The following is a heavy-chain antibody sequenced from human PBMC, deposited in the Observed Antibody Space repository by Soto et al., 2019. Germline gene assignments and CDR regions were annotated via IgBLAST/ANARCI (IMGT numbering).Heavy chain of an antibody. V-gene: IGHV4-39*01. Sequence: QLQLQESGPGLVKPSETLSLTCTVSGGSISISDFYWGWLRQTPGKGLEFIGSMYYSGTTYYNPSLKSRVTISVDTSKNQFTLKLISVTAADTAVYYCAVVDSTGNWFDPWGEGALVTVSS. CDR3: AVVDSTGNWFDP. D-gene: IGHD6-25*01. CDR2: MYYSGTT. CDR1: GGSISISDFY. J-gene: IGHJ5*02.